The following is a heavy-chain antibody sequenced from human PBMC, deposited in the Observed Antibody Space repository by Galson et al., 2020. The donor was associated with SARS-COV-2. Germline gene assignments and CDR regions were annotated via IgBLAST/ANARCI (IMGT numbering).Heavy chain of an antibody. CDR2: INPSGGST. Sequence: ASVKVSCKASGYTFTSYYMHWVRQAPGQGLEWMGIINPSGGSTSYAQKFPGRVTMTRDTSTSTVYMELSSLRSEDTAVYYCARDPTVTTHLGDYLYYYYGMDVWGQGTTVTVSS. D-gene: IGHD4-4*01. V-gene: IGHV1-46*01. CDR1: GYTFTSYY. CDR3: ARDPTVTTHLGDYLYYYYGMDV. J-gene: IGHJ6*02.